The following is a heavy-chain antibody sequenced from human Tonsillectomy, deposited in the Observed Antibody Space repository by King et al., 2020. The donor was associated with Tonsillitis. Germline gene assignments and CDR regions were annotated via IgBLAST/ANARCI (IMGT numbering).Heavy chain of an antibody. J-gene: IGHJ6*02. CDR3: ARAEWSDYYYYGMDV. D-gene: IGHD1-26*01. Sequence: QLVQSGGGLVQPGGSLRLSCAASGFTFSSYFMNWVRQARGKGLEWVSYISSSSGIIHYPDSVKGRFTISRENAKNSLHLQMNSLRAEDTAVYYCARAEWSDYYYYGMDVWGQGTTVTVSS. CDR2: ISSSSGII. CDR1: GFTFSSYF. V-gene: IGHV3-48*01.